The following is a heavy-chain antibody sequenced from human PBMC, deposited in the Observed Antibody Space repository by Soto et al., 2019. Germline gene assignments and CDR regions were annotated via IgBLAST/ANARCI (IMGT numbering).Heavy chain of an antibody. CDR3: ARDAAAGLNDY. Sequence: QVQLVQSGAEVKKPGASVKVSCKASGYTFTSYGISWVRQAPGQGLEWMGWISAYNGNTKYAQKFQGRVTMTTDTSTSTAYMEVRSLRSDETAMYYCARDAAAGLNDYWGQGTLVTVSS. D-gene: IGHD6-13*01. CDR1: GYTFTSYG. J-gene: IGHJ4*02. V-gene: IGHV1-18*01. CDR2: ISAYNGNT.